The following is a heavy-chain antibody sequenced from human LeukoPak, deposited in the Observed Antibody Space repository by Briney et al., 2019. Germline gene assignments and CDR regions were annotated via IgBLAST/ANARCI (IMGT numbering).Heavy chain of an antibody. Sequence: PGGSLRLSCAATGFTVSSNYMSWVRQAPGKGLEWVSVIYSDGSTYYADSVKGRFTISRDNSKNTLYLQMNSLRAEDTALYYCAKGGIPSAMRWFDPWGQGTLVTVSS. J-gene: IGHJ5*02. CDR2: IYSDGST. D-gene: IGHD2-2*01. V-gene: IGHV3-53*01. CDR1: GFTVSSNY. CDR3: AKGGIPSAMRWFDP.